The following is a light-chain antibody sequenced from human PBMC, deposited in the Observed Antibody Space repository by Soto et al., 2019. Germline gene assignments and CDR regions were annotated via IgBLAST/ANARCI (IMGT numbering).Light chain of an antibody. Sequence: QSVLTQPASVSGSPGQSITTSCTGTSSDVGAYNYVSWYQHHPGKAPKLMIYEVSDRPSGVSNRFSGSKSGNTASLTISGLQAEDEADYYCSSYTRTTTLVFGGGTKLTVL. V-gene: IGLV2-14*01. J-gene: IGLJ3*02. CDR3: SSYTRTTTLV. CDR2: EVS. CDR1: SSDVGAYNY.